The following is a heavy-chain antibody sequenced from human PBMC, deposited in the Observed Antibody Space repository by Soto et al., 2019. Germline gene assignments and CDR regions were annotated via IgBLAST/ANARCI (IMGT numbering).Heavy chain of an antibody. V-gene: IGHV1-69*13. D-gene: IGHD6-6*01. CDR3: ATEYSSSPEYYYYYYGMDV. J-gene: IGHJ6*02. Sequence: SVKVSCKASGGTFSSYAISWVRQAPGQGLEWMGGIIPIFGTANYAQKFQGRVTITADESTSTAYMELSSLRSEDTAVYYCATEYSSSPEYYYYYYGMDVWGQGTTVTVSS. CDR2: IIPIFGTA. CDR1: GGTFSSYA.